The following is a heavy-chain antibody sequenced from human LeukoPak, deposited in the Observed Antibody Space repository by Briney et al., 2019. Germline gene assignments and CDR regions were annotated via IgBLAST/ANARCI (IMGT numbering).Heavy chain of an antibody. V-gene: IGHV1-69*05. CDR1: GGTFSSYA. J-gene: IGHJ4*02. Sequence: SVKVSCKASGGTFSSYAISWVRQAPGQGLEWMGGIIPIFGTANYAQKFQGRVTITTDESTSTACMELSSLRSEDTAVYYCASAIHDYGESFDYWGQGTLVTVSS. D-gene: IGHD4-17*01. CDR2: IIPIFGTA. CDR3: ASAIHDYGESFDY.